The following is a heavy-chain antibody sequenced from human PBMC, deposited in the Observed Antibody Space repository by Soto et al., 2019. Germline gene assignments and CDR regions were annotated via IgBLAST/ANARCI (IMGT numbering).Heavy chain of an antibody. CDR3: ARRKRYYYDSSGYYYENAFDI. J-gene: IGHJ3*02. V-gene: IGHV4-39*01. CDR1: GGSISSSSYY. Sequence: PSETLSLTCTVSGGSISSSSYYWGWIRQPPGKGLEWIGSIYYSGSTYYNPSLKSRVTISVDTSKNQFSLKLSSVTAADTAVYYCARRKRYYYDSSGYYYENAFDIWGQGTMVTV. CDR2: IYYSGST. D-gene: IGHD3-22*01.